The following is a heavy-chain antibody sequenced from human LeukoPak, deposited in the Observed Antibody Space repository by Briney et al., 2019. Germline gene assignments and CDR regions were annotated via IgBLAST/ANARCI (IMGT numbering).Heavy chain of an antibody. D-gene: IGHD3-16*01. V-gene: IGHV4-31*03. CDR1: GGSNSSGGYY. J-gene: IGHJ6*03. Sequence: SETLSLTCTVSGGSNSSGGYYSSWIRQHPGKGPEFIGYIFYSGNTYYNPSLKSRVTILVDTSKNQFSLKVRSVTAADTAVYYCARSPRGYYMDVWGKGTTVTIS. CDR3: ARSPRGYYMDV. CDR2: IFYSGNT.